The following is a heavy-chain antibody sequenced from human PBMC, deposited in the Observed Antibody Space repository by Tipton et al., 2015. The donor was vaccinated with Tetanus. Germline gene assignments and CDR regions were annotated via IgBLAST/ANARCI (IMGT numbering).Heavy chain of an antibody. D-gene: IGHD3-16*01. V-gene: IGHV4-4*07. CDR2: IYTSGST. Sequence: TLSLTCTVSGGSISSYYWSWIRQPAGKGLEWIGRIYTSGSTNYNPSLKSRVTMSVDTSKNQFSLKLSSVTAADTAVYYCARVGMGGYYYYYYGMDVWGQGTTVTVSS. CDR1: GGSISSYY. J-gene: IGHJ6*02. CDR3: ARVGMGGYYYYYYGMDV.